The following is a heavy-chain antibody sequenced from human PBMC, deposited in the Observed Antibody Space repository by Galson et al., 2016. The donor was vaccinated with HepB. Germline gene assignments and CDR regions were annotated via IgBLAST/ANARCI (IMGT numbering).Heavy chain of an antibody. V-gene: IGHV3-30*18. CDR3: AKVFREYSYGYSGWYFDL. J-gene: IGHJ2*01. CDR1: GFTFSTYG. CDR2: ISLDGSKK. Sequence: SLRLSCAASGFTFSTYGMHWVRQAPGKGLEWVAVISLDGSKKYYADSVEGRFTISSDNSKNTPYLQMISPGAEDTAVYYCAKVFREYSYGYSGWYFDLWGRGTLVTVSS. D-gene: IGHD5-18*01.